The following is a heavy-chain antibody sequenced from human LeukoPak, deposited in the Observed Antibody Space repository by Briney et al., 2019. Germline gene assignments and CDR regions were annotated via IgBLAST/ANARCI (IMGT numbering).Heavy chain of an antibody. CDR3: ARGERLGPDF. CDR1: GDSIIGYY. CDR2: IHYSGST. J-gene: IGHJ4*02. Sequence: PSETLSLTCTVSGDSIIGYYWSWVRQPPGKGLEWIGYIHYSGSTNYNPSLQSRVTISVDTSRSHFSLKLSSATAADTAVYYCARGERLGPDFWGQGTLVTVSS. V-gene: IGHV4-59*01. D-gene: IGHD1-1*01.